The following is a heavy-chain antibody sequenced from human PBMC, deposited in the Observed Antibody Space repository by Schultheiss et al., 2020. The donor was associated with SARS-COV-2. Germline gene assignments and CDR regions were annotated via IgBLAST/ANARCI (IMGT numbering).Heavy chain of an antibody. CDR2: INHSGRT. J-gene: IGHJ5*02. CDR1: GGSFSGYY. CDR3: ATSGTNFWFDP. V-gene: IGHV4-34*01. D-gene: IGHD1-1*01. Sequence: SQTLSLTCAVYGGSFSGYYWSWIRQPPGKGLEWIGEINHSGRTNYNPSLKSRVTISVDTSKNQFSLRLSSVTAADTAMYYCATSGTNFWFDPWGQGTLVTVSS.